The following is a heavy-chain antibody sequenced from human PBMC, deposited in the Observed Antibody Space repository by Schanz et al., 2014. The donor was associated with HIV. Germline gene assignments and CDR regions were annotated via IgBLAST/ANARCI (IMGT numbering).Heavy chain of an antibody. CDR3: ARPVDTAMVPKLAFDY. J-gene: IGHJ4*02. D-gene: IGHD5-18*01. Sequence: QVQLVESGGGVVQPGRSLRLSCAASGFTFSSYAMHWVRQAPGKGLEWVAVISYDGSNQYYADSVKGRFTISRDNAKNSLYLQMNSLRAEDTAVYYCARPVDTAMVPKLAFDYWGQGTLVTVSS. CDR2: ISYDGSNQ. V-gene: IGHV3-30-3*01. CDR1: GFTFSSYA.